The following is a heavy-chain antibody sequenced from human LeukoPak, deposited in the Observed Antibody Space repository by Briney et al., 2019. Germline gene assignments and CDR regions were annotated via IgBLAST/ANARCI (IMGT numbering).Heavy chain of an antibody. J-gene: IGHJ4*02. CDR3: ARSTSREVVPGDFDY. Sequence: GGSLRLSCAASGFTFSSYSMNWVRQAPGKGLEWVSYISSSSSTIYYADSEKGRFTISRDNAKNSLYLQMNSLRAEDTAVYYCARSTSREVVPGDFDYWGQGTLVTVSS. D-gene: IGHD2-2*01. CDR2: ISSSSSTI. V-gene: IGHV3-48*01. CDR1: GFTFSSYS.